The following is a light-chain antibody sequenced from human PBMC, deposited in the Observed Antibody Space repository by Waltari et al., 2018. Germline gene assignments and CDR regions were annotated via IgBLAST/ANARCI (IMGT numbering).Light chain of an antibody. CDR2: DAS. CDR1: QSVSSY. V-gene: IGKV3-11*01. J-gene: IGKJ5*01. CDR3: QQRSNWIT. Sequence: IVLTQSPATLSLSPGERATLSCRASQSVSSYLAWYQQKPGQAPRLLIDDASSRATGIPARFSGSGSGTDFTLTISTLEPEDFAVYYCQQRSNWITFGQGTRLEIK.